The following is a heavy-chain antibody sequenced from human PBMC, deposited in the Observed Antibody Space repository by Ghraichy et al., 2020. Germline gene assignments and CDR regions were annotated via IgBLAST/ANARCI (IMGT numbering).Heavy chain of an antibody. V-gene: IGHV4-39*01. D-gene: IGHD6-19*01. CDR2: IYYSGST. CDR3: AGPGAGYSSGWYSY. Sequence: SETLSLTCTVSGGSISSSSYYWGWIRQPPGKGLEWSGSIYYSGSTYYNPSLKSRVTISVDTSKNQFSLKLSSVIAADTAVYYCAGPGAGYSSGWYSYWGKGTLVTVTS. CDR1: GGSISSSSYY. J-gene: IGHJ4*02.